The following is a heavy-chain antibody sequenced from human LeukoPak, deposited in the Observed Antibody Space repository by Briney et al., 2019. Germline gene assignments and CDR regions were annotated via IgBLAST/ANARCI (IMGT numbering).Heavy chain of an antibody. Sequence: GGSLRLSCAASGFTFDDYGMSWVRHAPGKGLEWVAGINWNGGSTVYADSVKGRFTISRDNTKNLLYLQMNRLRAEDTAVYSCGRSTMIRGVFYAFDIWGQGTLVTVSS. D-gene: IGHD3-10*01. CDR2: INWNGGST. V-gene: IGHV3-20*04. CDR1: GFTFDDYG. J-gene: IGHJ3*02. CDR3: GRSTMIRGVFYAFDI.